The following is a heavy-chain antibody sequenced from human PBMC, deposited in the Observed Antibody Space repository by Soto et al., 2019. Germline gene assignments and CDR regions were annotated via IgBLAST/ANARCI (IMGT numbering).Heavy chain of an antibody. V-gene: IGHV3-23*01. CDR1: GFTFSSYA. Sequence: GGSLRLSCAASGFTFSSYAMSWVRQAPGKGLEWVSAISGSGGSTYYADSVKGRFTISRDNSKNTLYLQMNSLRAEDTAVYYCATGALASSGYYYDYWGQGTLVTVSS. J-gene: IGHJ4*02. CDR3: ATGALASSGYYYDY. D-gene: IGHD3-22*01. CDR2: ISGSGGST.